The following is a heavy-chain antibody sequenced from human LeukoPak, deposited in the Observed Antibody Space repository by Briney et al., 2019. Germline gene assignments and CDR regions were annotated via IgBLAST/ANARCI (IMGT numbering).Heavy chain of an antibody. D-gene: IGHD2-2*01. Sequence: SETLSLTCTVSGGSISSYYWSWIRQPPGKGLEWIGYIYTSGSTNYNPSLKSRVTISVDTSKNQFSLKLSSVTAADTAVYYCARLACSSTSCPIDYWGQGTLVTVSS. CDR2: IYTSGST. J-gene: IGHJ4*02. V-gene: IGHV4-4*09. CDR3: ARLACSSTSCPIDY. CDR1: GGSISSYY.